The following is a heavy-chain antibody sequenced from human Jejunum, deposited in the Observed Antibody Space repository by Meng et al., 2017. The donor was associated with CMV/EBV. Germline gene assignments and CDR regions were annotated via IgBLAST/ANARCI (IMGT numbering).Heavy chain of an antibody. V-gene: IGHV3-74*01. Sequence: ETSGFTFSSDWMHWVRQVPGKGLVWVSRISNDGRTTSYADSVKGRFTVSRDNAKNSLYLQMNSLRAEDTALYYCATDDYGGNPAYWGQGTLVTVSS. D-gene: IGHD4-23*01. CDR1: GFTFSSDW. CDR2: ISNDGRTT. J-gene: IGHJ4*02. CDR3: ATDDYGGNPAY.